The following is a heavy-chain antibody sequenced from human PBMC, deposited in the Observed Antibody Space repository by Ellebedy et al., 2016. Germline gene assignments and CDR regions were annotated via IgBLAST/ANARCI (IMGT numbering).Heavy chain of an antibody. CDR2: IWYDGSNK. Sequence: GGSLRLSXAASGFTFSSYGMHWVRQAPGKGLEWVAVIWYDGSNKYYADSVKGRFTISRDNSKNTLYLQMNSLRAEDTAVYYCARDSNYYGSGSYYNVLDYWGQGTLVTVSS. D-gene: IGHD3-10*01. J-gene: IGHJ4*02. CDR3: ARDSNYYGSGSYYNVLDY. V-gene: IGHV3-33*08. CDR1: GFTFSSYG.